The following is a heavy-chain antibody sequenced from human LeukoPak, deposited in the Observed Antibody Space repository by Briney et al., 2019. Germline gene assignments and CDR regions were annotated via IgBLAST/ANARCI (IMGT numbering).Heavy chain of an antibody. J-gene: IGHJ6*03. CDR3: AKGYSSGWYGDYYYYTDV. D-gene: IGHD6-19*01. V-gene: IGHV3-30*02. CDR1: GFTFSSYG. Sequence: GGSLRLSCAASGFTFSSYGMHWVRQAPGKGLEWVAFIRYDGSNKYYADSVKGRFTISRDNSKNTLYLQMNSLRAEDTAVYYCAKGYSSGWYGDYYYYTDVWGKGTTVTISS. CDR2: IRYDGSNK.